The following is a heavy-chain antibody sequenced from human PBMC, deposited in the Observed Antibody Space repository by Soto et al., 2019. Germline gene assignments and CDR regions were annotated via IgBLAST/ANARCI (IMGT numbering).Heavy chain of an antibody. CDR3: SKNGTTWFAA. Sequence: QVQLVQSGPELKKPGASVKVSCKTSGYSFYNSGISWVRQAPGQGLEWMGWISVYSGYAHYAQKFQGRVIMTADTFTSTSYMELRGLRSDDTAMYYCSKNGTTWFAAWGQGTPVTVSS. V-gene: IGHV1-18*01. CDR1: GYSFYNSG. CDR2: ISVYSGYA. J-gene: IGHJ5*02. D-gene: IGHD1-1*01.